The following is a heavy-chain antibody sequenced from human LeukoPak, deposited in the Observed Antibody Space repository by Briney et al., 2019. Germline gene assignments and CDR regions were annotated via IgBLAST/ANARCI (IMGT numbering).Heavy chain of an antibody. CDR3: ARGVIAVTGTSLDY. V-gene: IGHV4-4*07. CDR1: GGSISSYY. J-gene: IGHJ4*02. Sequence: SETLSLTCTVSGGSISSYYWSWIRQPAGKGLEWIGRIYPNGNTNYNPSLKSRVTMSVDTSTNQFSLTVTSVTAADTAVYYCARGVIAVTGTSLDYWGQGTLVTVSS. D-gene: IGHD6-19*01. CDR2: IYPNGNT.